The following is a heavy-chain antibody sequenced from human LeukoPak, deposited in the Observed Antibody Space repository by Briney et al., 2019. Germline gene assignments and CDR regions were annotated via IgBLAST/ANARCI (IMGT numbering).Heavy chain of an antibody. D-gene: IGHD3-22*01. CDR1: GGSFSGYY. J-gene: IGHJ3*02. V-gene: IGHV4-34*01. CDR2: INHSGST. Sequence: SETLSLTCAAYGGSFSGYYWSWIRQPPGKGLEWIGEINHSGSTNYNPSLKSRVTISVDTSKNQFSLKLSSVTAADTAVYYCSYYYDSRTPGSAFDIWGQGTMVTVSS. CDR3: SYYYDSRTPGSAFDI.